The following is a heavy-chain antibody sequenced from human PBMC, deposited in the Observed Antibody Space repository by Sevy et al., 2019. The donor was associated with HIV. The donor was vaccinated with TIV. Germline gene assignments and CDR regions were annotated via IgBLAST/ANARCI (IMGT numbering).Heavy chain of an antibody. V-gene: IGHV3-30*04. D-gene: IGHD3-16*02. J-gene: IGHJ6*02. CDR1: GFSFSRSA. CDR2: MSYNGNKK. Sequence: GGSLRLSCAASGFSFSRSAMHWVRQAPGKGLEWVAVMSYNGNKKYNGDSVKGRFTISRDDSKNTLYLQMNSLRAEDTAVYYCAREAVLIRGVIVSYGMDVWGQGTTVTVSS. CDR3: AREAVLIRGVIVSYGMDV.